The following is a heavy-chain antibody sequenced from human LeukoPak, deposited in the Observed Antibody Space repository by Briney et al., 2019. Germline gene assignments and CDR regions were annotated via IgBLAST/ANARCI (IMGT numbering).Heavy chain of an antibody. CDR1: GFTFSTYS. Sequence: GGSLRLSCVVSGFTFSTYSMNWVRQAPGKGLEWVSSISGSSSYIYYADSVKGRFTISRDNAKNSLYLQMNSLRAEDTAVYYCARVKALDYYDSSGYYSNAFDIWGQGTMVTVSS. D-gene: IGHD3-22*01. J-gene: IGHJ3*02. CDR2: ISGSSSYI. CDR3: ARVKALDYYDSSGYYSNAFDI. V-gene: IGHV3-21*01.